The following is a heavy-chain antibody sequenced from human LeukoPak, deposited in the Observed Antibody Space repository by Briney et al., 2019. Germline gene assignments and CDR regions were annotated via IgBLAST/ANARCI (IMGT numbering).Heavy chain of an antibody. J-gene: IGHJ4*02. CDR1: A. Sequence: AMXWVRQAPGXGLEYVSAISSNGGSTYYANSVKGRFTISRDNAKNSLYLQMNSLRAEDTAVYYCAGGSGWLIDYWGQGTLVTVSS. CDR2: ISSNGGST. V-gene: IGHV3-64*01. D-gene: IGHD6-19*01. CDR3: AGGSGWLIDY.